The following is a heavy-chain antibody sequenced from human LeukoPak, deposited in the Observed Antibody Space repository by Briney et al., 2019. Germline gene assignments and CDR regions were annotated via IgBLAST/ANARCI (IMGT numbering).Heavy chain of an antibody. V-gene: IGHV3-30*04. D-gene: IGHD6-19*01. J-gene: IGHJ4*02. CDR3: ARDWTAVAEYFFDY. Sequence: PGRSLRLSCAASGVSFSNSAMHWVRQAPGKGLEWVAVTSCDGSNKHYADSVKGRFTISRDNSKNTLYLQMNSLRVEDTAVYFCARDWTAVAEYFFDYRGQGTLVTVSS. CDR2: TSCDGSNK. CDR1: GVSFSNSA.